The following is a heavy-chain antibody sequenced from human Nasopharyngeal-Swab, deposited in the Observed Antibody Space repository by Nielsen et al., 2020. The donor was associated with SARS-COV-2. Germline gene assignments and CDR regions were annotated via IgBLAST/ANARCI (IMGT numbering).Heavy chain of an antibody. V-gene: IGHV1-18*01. D-gene: IGHD6-19*01. CDR2: ISPYNGNT. J-gene: IGHJ4*02. Sequence: ASVKVSCKASVYTFPNYGIFWLRQAPGQGLECMGWISPYNGNTNYAQTVQGRVTMTTDTSTTTAYMELRSLRSDDTAVYYCARDPSGWGAYSDYWGQGTLVTVSS. CDR1: VYTFPNYG. CDR3: ARDPSGWGAYSDY.